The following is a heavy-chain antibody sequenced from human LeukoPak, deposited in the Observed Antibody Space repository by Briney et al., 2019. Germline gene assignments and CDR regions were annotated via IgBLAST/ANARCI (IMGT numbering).Heavy chain of an antibody. V-gene: IGHV4-59*01. CDR2: IYYSGST. CDR3: ARVGAAAGFDY. Sequence: PSETLSLTCTVSGGSISSYYWSWIRQPPGKGLEWIGYIYYSGSTNYNPSPKSRVTISVDTSKNQFSLKLSSVTAADTAVYYCARVGAAAGFDYWGQGTLVTVSS. D-gene: IGHD6-13*01. CDR1: GGSISSYY. J-gene: IGHJ4*02.